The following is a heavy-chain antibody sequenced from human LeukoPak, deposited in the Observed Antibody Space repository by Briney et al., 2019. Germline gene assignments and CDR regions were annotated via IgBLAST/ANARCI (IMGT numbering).Heavy chain of an antibody. CDR3: ARDRPSTVFGVADYYYMDV. CDR1: GFTFSNYA. Sequence: GRSLRLSCAASGFTFSNYATHWVRQAPGKGLEWVAILSSAGTNKDYADSVKGRFTISRDNSKNTLYLQMDSLRVEDTAVYSCARDRPSTVFGVADYYYMDVWGKGTTVTVSS. V-gene: IGHV3-30*04. D-gene: IGHD3-3*01. J-gene: IGHJ6*03. CDR2: LSSAGTNK.